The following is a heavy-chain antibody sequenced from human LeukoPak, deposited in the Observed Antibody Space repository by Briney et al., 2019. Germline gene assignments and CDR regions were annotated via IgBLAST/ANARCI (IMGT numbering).Heavy chain of an antibody. CDR3: ARGASGYYYASDY. CDR2: IYYSGST. CDR1: GGSISSYY. J-gene: IGHJ4*02. V-gene: IGHV4-59*08. D-gene: IGHD3-22*01. Sequence: PSETLSLTCTVSGGSISSYYWSWIRQPPGKGLEWIGYIYYSGSTNCNPSLKSRVTISLDTSKNQFSLKLSSVTAADTAVYYCARGASGYYYASDYWGQGTLVTVSS.